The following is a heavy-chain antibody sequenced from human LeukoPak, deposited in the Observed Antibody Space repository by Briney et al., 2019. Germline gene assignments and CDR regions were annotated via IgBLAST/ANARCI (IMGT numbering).Heavy chain of an antibody. D-gene: IGHD2-2*01. CDR3: AKQTHQIVVVPAAIPNWFDP. Sequence: PAGSLTLSCAASGFTISSCTMSWVCQAQRKGLELVSAISSSGSSTYYADSVKGRFTISRDNSKNTLYLQMNSLRAEDTAVYYCAKQTHQIVVVPAAIPNWFDPWGQGTLVTVSS. CDR2: ISSSGSST. V-gene: IGHV3-23*01. J-gene: IGHJ5*02. CDR1: GFTISSCT.